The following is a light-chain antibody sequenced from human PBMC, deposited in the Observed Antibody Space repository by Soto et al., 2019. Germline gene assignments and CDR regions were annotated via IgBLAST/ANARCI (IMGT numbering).Light chain of an antibody. CDR1: SSNIGAGYD. CDR2: GNS. CDR3: QSFDNSLKIV. Sequence: QSVLTQPPSVSGAPGQRVTISCTGTSSNIGAGYDVHWYQQLPGTAPKLLIYGNSNRPSGVPDRFSGSKSGTSVSLAITGLRAEDEADYYCQSFDNSLKIVVGGGPKLTVL. V-gene: IGLV1-40*01. J-gene: IGLJ3*02.